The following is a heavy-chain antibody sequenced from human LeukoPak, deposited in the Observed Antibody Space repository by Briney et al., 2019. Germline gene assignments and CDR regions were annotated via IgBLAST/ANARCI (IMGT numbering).Heavy chain of an antibody. Sequence: SETLSLTCTVSGASISSYYWSWIRQPPGKGLEWIGDIYYSGSIKYNPSLKSRVTMSVDTSKNQFSLKLSSVAAADTAIYYCARENPSGYYNRPIDYWGQGTLVTVSS. CDR2: IYYSGSI. CDR3: ARENPSGYYNRPIDY. J-gene: IGHJ4*02. V-gene: IGHV4-59*01. D-gene: IGHD3-22*01. CDR1: GASISSYY.